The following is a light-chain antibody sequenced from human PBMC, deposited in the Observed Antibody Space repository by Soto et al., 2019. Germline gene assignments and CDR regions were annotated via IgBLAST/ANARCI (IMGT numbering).Light chain of an antibody. CDR2: DVS. CDR1: SSDVGGYNY. J-gene: IGLJ3*02. Sequence: QSVLTQPASVSGSPGQSITISCTGTSSDVGGYNYVSWYQQHPGKAPKLMIYDVSNRPSGVSNPVSGSNSGNTASLTISGLHAEDEADYYCSSYTSSSTWVVGGGTQLAV. CDR3: SSYTSSSTWV. V-gene: IGLV2-14*01.